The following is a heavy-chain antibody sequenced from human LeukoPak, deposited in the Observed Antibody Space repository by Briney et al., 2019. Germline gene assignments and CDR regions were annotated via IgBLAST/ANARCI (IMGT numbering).Heavy chain of an antibody. CDR3: ARETFGVALDYYGMDV. V-gene: IGHV3-23*01. Sequence: PGGSLRLSCAASGFTFSSYAMSWVRQAPGKGLEWVSAISGSGGSTYYADSVKGRFTISRDNSKNTLYLQMNSLRAEDTAVYYCARETFGVALDYYGMDVWGQGTTVTVSS. D-gene: IGHD3-3*01. J-gene: IGHJ6*02. CDR2: ISGSGGST. CDR1: GFTFSSYA.